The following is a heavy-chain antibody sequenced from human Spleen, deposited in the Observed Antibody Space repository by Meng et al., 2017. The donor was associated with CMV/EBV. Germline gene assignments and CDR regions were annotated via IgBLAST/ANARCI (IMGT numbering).Heavy chain of an antibody. D-gene: IGHD3-3*01. CDR3: ARDMDFGVVIMGYGMDV. V-gene: IGHV3-11*04. CDR1: GFTFSDYY. CDR2: ISSSGSTI. Sequence: GESLKISCAASGFTFSDYYMSWIRQAPGKGLEWVSYISSSGSTIYYADSVKGRFTISRDNAKNSLYLQMNSLRAEDTAVYYCARDMDFGVVIMGYGMDVWGQGTTVTVSS. J-gene: IGHJ6*02.